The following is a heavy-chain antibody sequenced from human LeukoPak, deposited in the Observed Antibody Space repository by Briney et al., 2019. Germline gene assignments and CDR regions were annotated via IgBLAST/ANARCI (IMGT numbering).Heavy chain of an antibody. CDR2: IYTSGST. CDR1: GGSISSGSYY. D-gene: IGHD5-12*01. J-gene: IGHJ4*02. V-gene: IGHV4-61*02. CDR3: AGGYGGYVEGGPPHS. Sequence: PSETLSLTCTVSGGSISSGSYYWSWIRQPAGKGLEWIGRIYTSGSTHYNPSLKSRVTISVDTSKNQFSLKLSSVTAAGTAVYYCAGGYGGYVEGGPPHSWGQGILVTVSS.